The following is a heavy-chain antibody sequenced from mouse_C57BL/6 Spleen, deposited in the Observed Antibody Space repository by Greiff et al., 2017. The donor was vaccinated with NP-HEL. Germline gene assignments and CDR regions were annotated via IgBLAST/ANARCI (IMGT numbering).Heavy chain of an antibody. J-gene: IGHJ1*03. Sequence: QVHVKQPGAELVKPGASVKLSCKASGYTFTSYWMHWVKQRPGRGLEWIGRIDPNSGGTKYNEKFKSKATLTVDKPSSTAYMQLSSLTSEDSAVYYCARWGGSSYWWYFDVWGTGTTVTVSS. CDR3: ARWGGSSYWWYFDV. V-gene: IGHV1-72*01. D-gene: IGHD1-1*01. CDR1: GYTFTSYW. CDR2: IDPNSGGT.